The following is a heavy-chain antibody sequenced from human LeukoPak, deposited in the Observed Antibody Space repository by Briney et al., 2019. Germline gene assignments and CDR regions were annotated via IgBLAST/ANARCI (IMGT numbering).Heavy chain of an antibody. Sequence: PGGSLRLSCAASGFTFSSSAMSWVRQAPGKGLEWVSALTSSGGSTYYADSVKGRFTISRDISKNTLYLQMNSLRADDTAVYYCAKGLRTPGYSDYWGQGTLVTVSS. V-gene: IGHV3-23*01. CDR1: GFTFSSSA. D-gene: IGHD1-1*01. J-gene: IGHJ4*02. CDR3: AKGLRTPGYSDY. CDR2: LTSSGGST.